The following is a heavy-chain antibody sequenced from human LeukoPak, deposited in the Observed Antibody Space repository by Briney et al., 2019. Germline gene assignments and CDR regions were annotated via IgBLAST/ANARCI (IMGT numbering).Heavy chain of an antibody. CDR2: ISGSGGST. CDR3: AKETYYYGSGSYDY. D-gene: IGHD3-10*01. J-gene: IGHJ4*02. CDR1: GFTFSSYA. Sequence: GGSLRLSCAASGFTFSSYAMSWVRQAPGKGLEWVSAISGSGGSTYYADSVKGRFTISRDNSKNTLHLQMNSLRAEDTAVYYCAKETYYYGSGSYDYWGQGTLVTVSS. V-gene: IGHV3-23*01.